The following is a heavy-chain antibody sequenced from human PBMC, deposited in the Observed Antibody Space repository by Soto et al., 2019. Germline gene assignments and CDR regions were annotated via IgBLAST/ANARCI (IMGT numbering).Heavy chain of an antibody. V-gene: IGHV3-11*05. CDR1: GFTFSDYY. CDR2: ISSSSSYT. J-gene: IGHJ5*02. Sequence: QVQLVESGGGLVKPGGSLRLSCAASGFTFSDYYMSWIRQAPGKGLEWVSYISSSSSYTNYADSVKGRFTISRDNAKNSLYLQMNSLRAEDTAVYYCARGTLTVTTHWFDPWGQGTLVTVSS. CDR3: ARGTLTVTTHWFDP. D-gene: IGHD4-4*01.